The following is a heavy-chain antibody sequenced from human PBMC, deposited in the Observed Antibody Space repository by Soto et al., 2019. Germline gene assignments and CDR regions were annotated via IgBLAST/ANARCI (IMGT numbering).Heavy chain of an antibody. CDR2: IRSKAYGGTT. CDR3: TRDIPGIAAAGAFDI. V-gene: IGHV3-49*04. D-gene: IGHD6-13*01. J-gene: IGHJ3*02. CDR1: GFTFGDYA. Sequence: GGSLRLSCTASGFTFGDYAMSWVRQAPGKGLEWVGLIRSKAYGGTTEYAASVKGRFTISRDDSKSIAYLQMNSLKTEDTAVYYCTRDIPGIAAAGAFDIWGQGTMVTVSS.